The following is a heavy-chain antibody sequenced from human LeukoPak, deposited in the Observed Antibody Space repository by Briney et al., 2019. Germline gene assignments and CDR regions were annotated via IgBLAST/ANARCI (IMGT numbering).Heavy chain of an antibody. D-gene: IGHD3-10*01. V-gene: IGHV1-69*13. CDR3: ARAYYYGSGSPPYYFDY. J-gene: IGHJ4*02. CDR2: IIPIFGTA. Sequence: ASVKVSCKASGGTFSSYAISWVRQAPGQGLEWMGGIIPIFGTANYAQKFQGRVTITADESTSTAYMELSSLRSEDTAVYYCARAYYYGSGSPPYYFDYWGQGTLVTVSS. CDR1: GGTFSSYA.